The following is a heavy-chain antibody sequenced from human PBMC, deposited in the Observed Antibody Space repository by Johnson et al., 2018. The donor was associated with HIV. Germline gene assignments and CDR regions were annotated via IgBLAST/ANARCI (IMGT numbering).Heavy chain of an antibody. CDR1: GFTFSSYD. CDR3: ARERGRIAADAFDI. D-gene: IGHD6-13*01. CDR2: IGTAGDT. J-gene: IGHJ3*02. Sequence: VQLVESGGGLVQPGGSLRLSCAASGFTFSSYDMHWVRQATGKGLEWVSAIGTAGDTYYPGSVKGRFTISRDNSKNTLYLQMNSLRAEDTAVYYCARERGRIAADAFDIWGQGTMVTVSS. V-gene: IGHV3-13*01.